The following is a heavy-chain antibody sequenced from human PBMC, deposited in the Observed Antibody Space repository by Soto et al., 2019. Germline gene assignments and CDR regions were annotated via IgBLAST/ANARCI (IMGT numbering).Heavy chain of an antibody. CDR3: ARFNVRGELPGY. D-gene: IGHD1-26*01. V-gene: IGHV4-39*01. CDR2: IYYSGST. Sequence: QLQLQESGPGLVKPSETLSLTFTVSGGSISSSSYYWGWIRQPPGKGLEWIGRIYYSGSTYYNPSLKSRVTISVDTSKNQFSLKLSSVTAAETAVYYWARFNVRGELPGYWGQGTLVTVSS. J-gene: IGHJ4*02. CDR1: GGSISSSSYY.